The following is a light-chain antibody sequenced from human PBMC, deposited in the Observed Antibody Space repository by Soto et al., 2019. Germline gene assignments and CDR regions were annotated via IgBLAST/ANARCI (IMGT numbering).Light chain of an antibody. J-gene: IGKJ2*01. CDR2: DPS. CDR3: QQRTNWPPMYS. CDR1: QSVSTF. Sequence: EIVLTQSPATLSLSPGERATLSCRASQSVSTFLAWYQQKPGQSPRLLIYDPSNRATGTPPTFSGSGSGTDFTLTISSLEPEDFAVYYCQQRTNWPPMYSFGQGTKLEIK. V-gene: IGKV3-11*01.